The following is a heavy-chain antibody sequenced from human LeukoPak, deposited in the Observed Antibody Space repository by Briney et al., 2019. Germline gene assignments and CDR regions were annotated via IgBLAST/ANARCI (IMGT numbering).Heavy chain of an antibody. V-gene: IGHV4-39*01. CDR1: GGSISSSSYY. J-gene: IGHJ4*02. D-gene: IGHD6-13*01. CDR2: IYYSGST. Sequence: SETLSLTCTVSGGSISSSSYYWGWIRQPPGKGLEWIGSIYYSGSTYYNPSLKSRVTISVDTSKNQFSLKLSSVTAADTAVYYCARHSTIAAIDYWGQGTLVTVSS. CDR3: ARHSTIAAIDY.